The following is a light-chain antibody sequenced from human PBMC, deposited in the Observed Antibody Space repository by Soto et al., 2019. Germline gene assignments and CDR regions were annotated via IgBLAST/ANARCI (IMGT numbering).Light chain of an antibody. V-gene: IGKV3-15*01. Sequence: EIVMTQSPATLSVSPLVRATLSFMASQTISGTLAWYQQKPGQAPRLLIHGASTRAPGFPARFSGSGSGTDFTLTISSLQSEDFAVYYRQQYDNWPWTFGQGTKVDIK. CDR3: QQYDNWPWT. J-gene: IGKJ1*01. CDR2: GAS. CDR1: QTISGT.